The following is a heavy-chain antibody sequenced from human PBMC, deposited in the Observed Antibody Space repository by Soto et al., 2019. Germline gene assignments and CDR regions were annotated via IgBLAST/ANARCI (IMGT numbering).Heavy chain of an antibody. CDR2: ISSSSSYI. CDR3: ARDWGFLVVAATADHGDYGSPDAFDI. D-gene: IGHD2-15*01. J-gene: IGHJ3*02. CDR1: GFTFSSYS. V-gene: IGHV3-21*01. Sequence: EVQLVESGGGLVKPGGSLRLSCAASGFTFSSYSMNWVRQAPGKGLEWVSSISSSSSYIYYADSVKGRFTISRDNAKNSLYLPMNSLRGEDTAVYYCARDWGFLVVAATADHGDYGSPDAFDIWGQRTMVTVSS.